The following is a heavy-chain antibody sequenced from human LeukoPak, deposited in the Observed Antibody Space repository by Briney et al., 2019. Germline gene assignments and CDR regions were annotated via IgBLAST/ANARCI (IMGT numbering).Heavy chain of an antibody. J-gene: IGHJ4*02. CDR1: GFTVSSNY. D-gene: IGHD6-19*01. Sequence: GGSLRLSCAASGFTVSSNYMSWVRQAPGKGLEWVSVIYSGGSTYYADSVKGRFTISRDNSKNTLYLQMNSLRTEDTAVYYCARDSSGWYDYWGQGTLVTVSS. CDR3: ARDSSGWYDY. V-gene: IGHV3-66*01. CDR2: IYSGGST.